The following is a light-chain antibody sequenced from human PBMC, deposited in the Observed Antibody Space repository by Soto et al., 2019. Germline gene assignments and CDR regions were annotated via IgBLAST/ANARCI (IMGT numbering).Light chain of an antibody. CDR1: QTISTY. Sequence: DIQMTQSPSPLSASVEDRVTITCRASQTISTYLNWYQQKKGKAPKLLIYGASSLQSGVPSRFSGSGSGTDFTLTISSLQPEDFGTYYCQQSFSNPRTFGQGTKVDIK. CDR2: GAS. J-gene: IGKJ1*01. V-gene: IGKV1-39*01. CDR3: QQSFSNPRT.